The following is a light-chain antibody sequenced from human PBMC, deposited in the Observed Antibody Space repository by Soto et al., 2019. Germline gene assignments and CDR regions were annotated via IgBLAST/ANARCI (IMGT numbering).Light chain of an antibody. CDR1: QSVSSSY. CDR2: GAS. CDR3: QQYRSSPPYT. J-gene: IGKJ2*01. Sequence: EIVLTQSPGTLSLSPGERATLSCRASQSVSSSYLAWYQQKPGQAPRLLIYGASSRATGIPDRFSGSGSGTDFTLTISRLEPEDFAVYYSQQYRSSPPYTFGQGTKLQIK. V-gene: IGKV3-20*01.